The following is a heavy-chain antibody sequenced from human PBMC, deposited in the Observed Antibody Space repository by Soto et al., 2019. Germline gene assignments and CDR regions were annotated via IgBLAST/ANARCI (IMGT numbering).Heavy chain of an antibody. CDR2: IYYSGST. CDR1: GGSISSYY. Sequence: SETLSLTCTVSGGSISSYYWSWIRQPPGKGLEWIGYIYYSGSTNYNPSLKSRVTISVDTSKNQFSLKLSSVTSADTAVYYCARRWGGTFDYWGQGTLVTVSS. V-gene: IGHV4-59*01. CDR3: ARRWGGTFDY. D-gene: IGHD2-21*01. J-gene: IGHJ4*02.